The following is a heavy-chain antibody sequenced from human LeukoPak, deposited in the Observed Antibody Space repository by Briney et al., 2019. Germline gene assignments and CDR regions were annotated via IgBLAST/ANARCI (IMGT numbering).Heavy chain of an antibody. CDR3: AKDFPSWYYDFWSGYYLDP. Sequence: GGSLRLSCAALGFTFDDYAMHWVRQAPGKGLEWVSLISGDSGSRYYADSVKGRFTISRDNSKNTLYLQMNSLRAEDTAVYYCAKDFPSWYYDFWSGYYLDPWGQGTLVTVSS. CDR2: ISGDSGSR. J-gene: IGHJ5*02. V-gene: IGHV3-43*02. CDR1: GFTFDDYA. D-gene: IGHD3-3*01.